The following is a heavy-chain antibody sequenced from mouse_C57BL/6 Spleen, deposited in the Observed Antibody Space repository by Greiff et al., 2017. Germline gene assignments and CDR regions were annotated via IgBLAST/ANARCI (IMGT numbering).Heavy chain of an antibody. V-gene: IGHV5-4*01. CDR3: EWDYGSCDCYSLDY. J-gene: IGHJ4*01. CDR1: GFTFSSYA. D-gene: IGHD2-3*01. Sequence: EVQVVESGGGLVKPGGSLKLSCAASGFTFSSYAMSWVRQTPEKRLEWVANISPGGSYTYYPDKVKGRFTISRDNAKNTLYLQMSRLTSEDTAMYYCEWDYGSCDCYSLDYWGQGTTVTVSS. CDR2: ISPGGSYT.